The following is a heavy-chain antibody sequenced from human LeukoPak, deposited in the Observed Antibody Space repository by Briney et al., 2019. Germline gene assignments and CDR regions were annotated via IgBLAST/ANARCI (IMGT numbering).Heavy chain of an antibody. V-gene: IGHV1-46*01. CDR1: GYTFTSYY. D-gene: IGHD2-2*01. CDR3: ARCFREYQLPQY. CDR2: INPSGGST. Sequence: ASEKVSCKASGYTFTSYYMHWVRQAPGQGLEWMGIINPSGGSTSYAQKFQGRVTMTRDTSTSTVYMELSSLRSEDTAVYYCARCFREYQLPQYWGQGTLVTVSS. J-gene: IGHJ4*02.